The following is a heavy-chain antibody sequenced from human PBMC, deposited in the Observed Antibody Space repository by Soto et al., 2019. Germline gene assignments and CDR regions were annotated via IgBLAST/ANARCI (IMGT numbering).Heavy chain of an antibody. J-gene: IGHJ4*02. Sequence: SETLSLTCTVSGGSISSYYWSWIRQPPGKGLEWIGYIYYSGSTNYNPSLKSRVTISVDTSKNQFSLKLSSVTAADTAVYYCARVRSGYDYFDYWGQGTLVTVSS. CDR1: GGSISSYY. CDR2: IYYSGST. V-gene: IGHV4-59*01. CDR3: ARVRSGYDYFDY. D-gene: IGHD5-12*01.